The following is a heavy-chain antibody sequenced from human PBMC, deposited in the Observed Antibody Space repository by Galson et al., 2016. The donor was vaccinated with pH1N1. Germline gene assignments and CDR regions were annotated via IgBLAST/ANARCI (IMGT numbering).Heavy chain of an antibody. D-gene: IGHD2-15*01. Sequence: SVKVSCKASGYTFSDFYVHWVRQAPGQGLEWMGWINLKTGATKSAPKFQGRVTMTRDRSIGTAYMGLTSLTSDDTAIYFCTTAGVVISATGEYWGQGSLITVSS. J-gene: IGHJ4*02. CDR1: GYTFSDFY. CDR3: TTAGVVISATGEY. CDR2: INLKTGAT. V-gene: IGHV1-2*02.